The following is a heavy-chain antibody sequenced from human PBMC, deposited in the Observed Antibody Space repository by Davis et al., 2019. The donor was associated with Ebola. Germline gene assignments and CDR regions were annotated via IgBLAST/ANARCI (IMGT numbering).Heavy chain of an antibody. V-gene: IGHV4-38-2*02. D-gene: IGHD3-10*01. CDR2: IYYSGST. CDR3: ARDRSPPSGPFDF. Sequence: SETLSLTCSVSSYSISSGYYWGWIRQPPGKGLEWIGSIYYSGSTYYNPSLKSRVTISVDTSKNQFSLKLSSVTAADTAVYYCARDRSPPSGPFDFWGQGTLVTVSS. J-gene: IGHJ4*02. CDR1: SYSISSGYY.